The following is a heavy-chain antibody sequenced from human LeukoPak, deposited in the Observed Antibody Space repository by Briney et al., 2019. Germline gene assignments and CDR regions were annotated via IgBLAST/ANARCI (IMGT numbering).Heavy chain of an antibody. CDR1: EFSVGSNY. J-gene: IGHJ3*02. V-gene: IGHV3-66*01. CDR3: IVGATPGAFDI. CDR2: IYSGGST. D-gene: IGHD1-26*01. Sequence: QPGGSLRLSCAASEFSVGSNYMTWVRQAPGKGLEWVSLIYSGGSTYYADSVKGRFTISRDNSKNTLYLQMNSLRAEDTAVYYCIVGATPGAFDIWGQGTMVTVFS.